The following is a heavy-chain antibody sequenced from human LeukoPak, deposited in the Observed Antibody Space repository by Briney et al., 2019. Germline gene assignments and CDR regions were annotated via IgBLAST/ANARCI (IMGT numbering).Heavy chain of an antibody. V-gene: IGHV4-39*01. J-gene: IGHJ3*02. CDR3: ARQGYDILTGYIDAFDI. D-gene: IGHD3-9*01. CDR2: IRYSGNT. Sequence: SETLSLTCTVSGGSTSSSDYYWGWIRQPPDEGLEWIASIRYSGNTYHNPSLKSRVTISIDTSKNQFSLKLRSVTAADTAIYYCARQGYDILTGYIDAFDIWGQGTMVTVSS. CDR1: GGSTSSSDYY.